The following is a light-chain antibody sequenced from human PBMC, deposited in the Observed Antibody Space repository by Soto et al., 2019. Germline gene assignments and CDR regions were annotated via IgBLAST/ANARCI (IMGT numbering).Light chain of an antibody. CDR3: QQHGDEPIT. CDR1: QSVSRNN. Sequence: EIVFTQSPGTLSLSPGERATLSCRASQSVSRNNLVWYQQRPGQPPRLLIYGASSRDTGIPDRFSGSGSGTDFSLTLSRLEPEDFEVYYCQQHGDEPITFGQGTRLEI. V-gene: IGKV3-20*01. J-gene: IGKJ5*01. CDR2: GAS.